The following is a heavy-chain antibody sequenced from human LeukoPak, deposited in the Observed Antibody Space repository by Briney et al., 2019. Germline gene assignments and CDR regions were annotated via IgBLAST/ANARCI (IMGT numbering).Heavy chain of an antibody. Sequence: PSETLSLTCAVSGGSFSAYYWNWIRQPPGKGLEWIGEVSHSGSSNYNPSLKSRVTISGDTSKNQFSLKLSSVTAADTAVYYCARGITMVRGLIPYFDKWGQGTLVTVSS. V-gene: IGHV4-34*01. CDR1: GGSFSAYY. J-gene: IGHJ4*02. CDR3: ARGITMVRGLIPYFDK. D-gene: IGHD3-10*01. CDR2: VSHSGSS.